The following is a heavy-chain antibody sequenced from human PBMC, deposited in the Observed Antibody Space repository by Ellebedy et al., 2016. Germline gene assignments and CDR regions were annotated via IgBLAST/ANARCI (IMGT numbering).Heavy chain of an antibody. CDR1: GFTFRNFF. CDR3: YYGHYSGY. CDR2: ISGDGDTT. Sequence: GESLKISXVASGFTFRNFFMSWVRQAPGGGLEWFSTISGDGDTTFSADSVKGRFAISRDNSRYTLYLQMDSLRAADTAVYYCYYGHYSGYWGRGTLVTVSS. J-gene: IGHJ4*02. D-gene: IGHD4-17*01. V-gene: IGHV3-23*01.